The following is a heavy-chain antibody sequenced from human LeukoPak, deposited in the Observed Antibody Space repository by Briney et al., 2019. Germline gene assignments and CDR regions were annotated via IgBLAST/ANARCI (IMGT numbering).Heavy chain of an antibody. CDR1: GLTFSSYA. Sequence: PGGSLRLSCAASGLTFSSYAMNWVRQAPGKGLEWVSSISNTGGSTNHADSVKGRFTVSRDNSKNTLYLQMNSLRAEDTAVYYCVKDGGLFTYYFDFWGQGTLVTVSS. CDR3: VKDGGLFTYYFDF. D-gene: IGHD3-16*01. V-gene: IGHV3-23*01. CDR2: ISNTGGST. J-gene: IGHJ4*02.